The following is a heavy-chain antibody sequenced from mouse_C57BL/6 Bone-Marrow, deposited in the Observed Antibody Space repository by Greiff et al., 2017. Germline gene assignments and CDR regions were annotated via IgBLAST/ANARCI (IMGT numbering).Heavy chain of an antibody. J-gene: IGHJ2*01. CDR2: IDPSDSDT. CDR1: GYTFTSYW. CDR3: AREGLGITTCDY. D-gene: IGHD2-4*01. V-gene: IGHV1-69*01. Sequence: QVQLQQPGAELVMPGASVKLSCKASGYTFTSYWMHWVKQRPGQGLEWIGEIDPSDSDTNYNQKFKGKSTLTVDKSSSTAYMQLSSLTSEDSAVYYCAREGLGITTCDYWGQGTTLTVSS.